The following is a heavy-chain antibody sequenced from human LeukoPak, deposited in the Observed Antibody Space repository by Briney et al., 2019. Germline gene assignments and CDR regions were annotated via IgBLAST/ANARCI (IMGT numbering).Heavy chain of an antibody. D-gene: IGHD3-22*01. Sequence: SETLSLTCTVSGSSISSSSYYWGWIRQPPGKGLEWIGSIYYSGSTYYNPSLESRVTISVDTSKNQFSLKLSSVTAADTAVYYCARELYYYDSSGLSSDDAFDIWGQGTMVTVSS. V-gene: IGHV4-39*07. CDR2: IYYSGST. CDR3: ARELYYYDSSGLSSDDAFDI. CDR1: GSSISSSSYY. J-gene: IGHJ3*02.